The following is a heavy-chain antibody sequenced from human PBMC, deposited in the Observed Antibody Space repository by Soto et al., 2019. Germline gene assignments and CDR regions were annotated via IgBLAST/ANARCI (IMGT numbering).Heavy chain of an antibody. CDR1: GFTFSSYG. V-gene: IGHV3-30*18. D-gene: IGHD7-27*01. CDR3: AKYGRGSSGEYYYYYGMDV. Sequence: VQLVESGGGVVQPGRSLRLSCAASGFTFSSYGMHWVRQAPGKGLEWVAVISYDGSNKYYADSVKGRFTISRDNSKNTLYLQMNSLRAEDTAVYYCAKYGRGSSGEYYYYYGMDVWGQGTTVTVSS. J-gene: IGHJ6*02. CDR2: ISYDGSNK.